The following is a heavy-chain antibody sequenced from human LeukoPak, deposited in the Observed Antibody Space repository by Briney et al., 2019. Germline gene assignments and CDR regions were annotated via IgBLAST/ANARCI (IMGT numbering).Heavy chain of an antibody. V-gene: IGHV3-9*01. CDR2: INWNIDNI. CDR1: GFIFDDYA. D-gene: IGHD3-3*02. J-gene: IGHJ4*02. CDR3: VSRSFDY. Sequence: PGRSLRLSCAASGFIFDDYAMHWVRQAPGEGLEWVPGINWNIDNIGYADSVKGRFTISRDNAKNSLYLQMNSLRAGDTAVYYCVSRSFDYWGQGTLVTVSS.